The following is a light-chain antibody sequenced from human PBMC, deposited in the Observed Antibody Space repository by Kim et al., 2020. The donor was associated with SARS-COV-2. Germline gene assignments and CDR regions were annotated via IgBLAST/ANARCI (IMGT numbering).Light chain of an antibody. CDR3: QQYNNWPALT. CDR1: KSVSSN. J-gene: IGKJ4*01. Sequence: SPGERATPSGRASKSVSSNLAWYQQKPGQAPRLLIYSASTRATGIPARFSGSGSGTEFTLTISSLQSEDFAVYYCQQYNNWPALTFGGGTKVDIK. CDR2: SAS. V-gene: IGKV3-15*01.